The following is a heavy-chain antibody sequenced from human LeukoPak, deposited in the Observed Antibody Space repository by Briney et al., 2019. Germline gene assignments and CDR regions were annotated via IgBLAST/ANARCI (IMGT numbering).Heavy chain of an antibody. CDR2: IIPIFGTA. D-gene: IGHD2-15*01. Sequence: ASVKVSCKASGYTFTSCYMHWVRQAPGQGLEWMGGIIPIFGTANYAQKFQGRVTITADESTSTAYMELSSLRSEDTAVYYCASRYCSGGSCYSTNYYYYGMDVWGQGTTVTVSS. V-gene: IGHV1-69*13. J-gene: IGHJ6*02. CDR3: ASRYCSGGSCYSTNYYYYGMDV. CDR1: GYTFTSCY.